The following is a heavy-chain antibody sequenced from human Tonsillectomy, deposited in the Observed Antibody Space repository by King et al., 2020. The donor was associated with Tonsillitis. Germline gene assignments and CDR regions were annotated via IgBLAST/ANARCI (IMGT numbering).Heavy chain of an antibody. CDR1: GDPLSTSNW. D-gene: IGHD3-10*01. CDR2: IYHSGST. J-gene: IGHJ6*01. CDR3: ARGYYGSGNGLDV. V-gene: IGHV4-4*01. Sequence: QLPESGPGLVKPPGTLSLTCTVSGDPLSTSNWWTWVRQSPGKGLEWIGGIYHSGSTNDNPSLKSRVTISVDKSKNQFSLKLRSVTAADTAVYWCARGYYGSGNGLDVWGQGTTVTVSS.